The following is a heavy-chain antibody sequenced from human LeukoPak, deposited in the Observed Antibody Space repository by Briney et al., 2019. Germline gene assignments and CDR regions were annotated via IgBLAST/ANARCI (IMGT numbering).Heavy chain of an antibody. J-gene: IGHJ3*02. CDR1: GFTFSSYA. V-gene: IGHV3-21*04. Sequence: GGSLRLSCAASGFTFSSYAIHWVRQAPGKGLEWVSSINQGATHIYYADSVRGRFTISRDNSKNTLYLQMNSLRAEDTAVYYCAKDRRSAAYDAFDIWGQGTMVTVSS. CDR2: INQGATHI. CDR3: AKDRRSAAYDAFDI. D-gene: IGHD6-25*01.